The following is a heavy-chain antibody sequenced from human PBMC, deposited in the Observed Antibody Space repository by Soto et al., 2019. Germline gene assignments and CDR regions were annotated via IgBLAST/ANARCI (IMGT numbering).Heavy chain of an antibody. Sequence: SETLSLTCTVSAGSISSGGYYWSWIRQHPGKGLEWIGYIYYSGSTYYNPSLKSRVTISVDTSKNQFSLKLSSVTAADPAVYYCARDGYNWNENAFDIWGQGTMVT. J-gene: IGHJ3*02. CDR2: IYYSGST. V-gene: IGHV4-31*03. D-gene: IGHD1-1*01. CDR3: ARDGYNWNENAFDI. CDR1: AGSISSGGYY.